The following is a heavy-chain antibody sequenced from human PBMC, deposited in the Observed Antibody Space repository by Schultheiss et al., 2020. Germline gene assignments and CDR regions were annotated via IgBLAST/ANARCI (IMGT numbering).Heavy chain of an antibody. CDR1: GFTFSSYG. CDR3: ARGLHYIAAAGPLDY. V-gene: IGHV3-33*01. J-gene: IGHJ4*02. CDR2: IWYDGSNK. D-gene: IGHD6-13*01. Sequence: GESLKISCAASGFTFSSYGMHWVRQAPGKGLEWVAVIWYDGSNKYYADSVKGRFTISRDNSKNTLYLQMNSLRAEDTAVYYCARGLHYIAAAGPLDYWGQGTLVTVSS.